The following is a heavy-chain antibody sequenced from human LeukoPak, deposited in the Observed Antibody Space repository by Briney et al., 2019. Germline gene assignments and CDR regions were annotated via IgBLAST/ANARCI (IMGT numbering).Heavy chain of an antibody. CDR1: GYTFTSYG. V-gene: IGHV1-18*01. J-gene: IGHJ6*02. Sequence: ASVTVSFKSSGYTFTSYGISWVRQAPGQGLEWMGCISAYNGSTNYAKKVQGRATMTTDTSTSTAYMELRSLRSDDTAVYYCARDTFLGDGPRGSNYYYGMDVWGQGNTVTVS. CDR2: ISAYNGST. CDR3: ARDTFLGDGPRGSNYYYGMDV. D-gene: IGHD3-10*01.